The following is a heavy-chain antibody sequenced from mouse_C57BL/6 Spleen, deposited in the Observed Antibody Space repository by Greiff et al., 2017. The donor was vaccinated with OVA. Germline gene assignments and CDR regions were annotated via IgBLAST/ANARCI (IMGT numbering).Heavy chain of an antibody. V-gene: IGHV1-82*01. J-gene: IGHJ4*01. CDR2: IYPGDGDT. Sequence: LVESGPELVKPGASVKISCKASGYAFSSSWMNWVKQRPGKGLEWIGRIYPGDGDTNYNGKFKGKATLTADKSSSTAYMQLSSLTSEDSAVYFCARQGHYYGSSCYAMDYWGQGTSVTVSS. D-gene: IGHD1-1*01. CDR1: GYAFSSSW. CDR3: ARQGHYYGSSCYAMDY.